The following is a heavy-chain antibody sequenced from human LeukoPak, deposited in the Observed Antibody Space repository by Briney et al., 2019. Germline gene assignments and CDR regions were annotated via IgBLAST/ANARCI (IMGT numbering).Heavy chain of an antibody. V-gene: IGHV3-23*01. Sequence: GGSLRLSCAASGFTFSTYAMSWVRQAPGKGLEWVSAISGSGANTYYAASVRGRFTISRDNSKNRLYLQVNSLSAEDTAVYYCAKDQRAYGDYTYFDYWGQGTLVTVSS. CDR3: AKDQRAYGDYTYFDY. CDR1: GFTFSTYA. CDR2: ISGSGANT. D-gene: IGHD4-17*01. J-gene: IGHJ4*02.